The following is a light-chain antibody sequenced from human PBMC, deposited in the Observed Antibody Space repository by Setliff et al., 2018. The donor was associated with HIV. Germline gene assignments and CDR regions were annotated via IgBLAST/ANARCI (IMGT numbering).Light chain of an antibody. CDR2: DVK. J-gene: IGLJ1*01. CDR1: SSDVGGYNY. Sequence: QSVLAQPASVSGSPGQSITLSCTGTSSDVGGYNYVSWYQQHPDKAPKLMIYDVKNRPSGVSDRFSGSKSGNTASLTISGLQAEDETDYYCCSYAGSGPVFGAGTKGTV. V-gene: IGLV2-23*02. CDR3: CSYAGSGPV.